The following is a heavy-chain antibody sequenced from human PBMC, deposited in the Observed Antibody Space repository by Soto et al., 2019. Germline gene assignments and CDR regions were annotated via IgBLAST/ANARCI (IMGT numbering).Heavy chain of an antibody. CDR3: ARDRLPSQGQWLAAFDY. CDR2: ISTYNGNT. Sequence: ASVKVSCKASGYTFTSYGISWVRQAPGQGLEWMGWISTYNGNTNYAQKLQGRVTMTTDTSTSTAYMELRSLRSDDTAVYYCARDRLPSQGQWLAAFDYWGQGTLVTVS. D-gene: IGHD6-19*01. CDR1: GYTFTSYG. J-gene: IGHJ4*02. V-gene: IGHV1-18*01.